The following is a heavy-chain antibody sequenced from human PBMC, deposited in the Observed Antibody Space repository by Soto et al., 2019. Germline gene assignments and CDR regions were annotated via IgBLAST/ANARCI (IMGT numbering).Heavy chain of an antibody. D-gene: IGHD3-16*01. J-gene: IGHJ4*02. CDR1: GGSLTSYP. CDR2: IIPIHGTT. CDR3: ARGWGLVS. Sequence: QMEQSGAEVREPGSSVKVSCKPSGGSLTSYPMAWVRQAPGQGFEWMGGIIPIHGTTEYAQKFQGRVTITADESTNRATLELTGLTSEDMAVYYCARGWGLVSWGQGTLVTVSS. V-gene: IGHV1-69*01.